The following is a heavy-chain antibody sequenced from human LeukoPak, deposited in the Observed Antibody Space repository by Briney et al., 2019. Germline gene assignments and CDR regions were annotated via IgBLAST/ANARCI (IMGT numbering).Heavy chain of an antibody. CDR1: GFTFSNVW. Sequence: GESLRLSCAASGFTFSNVWMSWVRQAPGKGLEWVSTIRTSGDNTYYADSVKGRFTISRDNSKNTLYLQMNSLRAEDTAVYYCAKLRNNGAVAGIGTYEFDYWGQGTLVTVSS. CDR3: AKLRNNGAVAGIGTYEFDY. D-gene: IGHD6-19*01. J-gene: IGHJ4*02. CDR2: IRTSGDNT. V-gene: IGHV3-23*01.